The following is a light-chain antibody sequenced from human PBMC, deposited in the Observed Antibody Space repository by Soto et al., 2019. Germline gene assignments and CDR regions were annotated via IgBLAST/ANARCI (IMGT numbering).Light chain of an antibody. CDR3: QQYGSKFRA. J-gene: IGKJ1*01. Sequence: EIVLTQSPGTLSLSPGERATLSCRASQTISSLHFGWYQQKPGQAPRLVIYGASSRANGVPDRVIASGTGTDFTLTISRLETADFAVYYGQQYGSKFRAFGQGANVEI. CDR2: GAS. V-gene: IGKV3-20*01. CDR1: QTISSLH.